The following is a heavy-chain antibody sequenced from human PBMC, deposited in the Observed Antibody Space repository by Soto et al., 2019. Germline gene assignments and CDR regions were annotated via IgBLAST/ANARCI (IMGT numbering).Heavy chain of an antibody. CDR1: VYTFTSYG. V-gene: IGHV1-18*01. D-gene: IGHD3-10*01. CDR2: ISAYNGNP. CDR3: AKAAPGGGMDV. Sequence: ASVKVSCKASVYTFTSYGIRWVRQASGQGLEWMGWISAYNGNPTYAQKPQGRDTMTTDTSTRGAYTGLRCLRSDDTAGYYCAKAAPGGGMDVWR. J-gene: IGHJ6*02.